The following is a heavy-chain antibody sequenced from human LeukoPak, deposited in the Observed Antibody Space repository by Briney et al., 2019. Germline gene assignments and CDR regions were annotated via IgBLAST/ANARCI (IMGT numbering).Heavy chain of an antibody. CDR3: ARRGARFLEWSPQRSSWFDP. D-gene: IGHD3-3*01. CDR2: INHSGST. CDR1: GGSISSYY. Sequence: SETLSLTCTVSGGSISSYYWSWIRQPPGKGLEWIGEINHSGSTNYNPSLKSRVTISVDTSKNQFSLKLSSVTAADTAVYYCARRGARFLEWSPQRSSWFDPWGQGTLVTVSS. J-gene: IGHJ5*02. V-gene: IGHV4-34*01.